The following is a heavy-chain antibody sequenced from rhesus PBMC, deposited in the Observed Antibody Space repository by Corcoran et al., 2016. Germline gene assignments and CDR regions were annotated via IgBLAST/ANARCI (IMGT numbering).Heavy chain of an antibody. CDR3: ARHNVLQTVAATGGLDS. D-gene: IGHD4-29*01. V-gene: IGHV4-81*01. CDR2: IDGNIAGT. Sequence: QLQLQESGPGLVKPSETLSLTCAVSGGSISGYYWSWIRQPPGKGLEWIGNIDGNIAGTKYNPPLKSRVTISKDTSQNQCSLKLRSGTAADPAVYYCARHNVLQTVAATGGLDSWGQGVVVTVSS. CDR1: GGSISGYY. J-gene: IGHJ6*01.